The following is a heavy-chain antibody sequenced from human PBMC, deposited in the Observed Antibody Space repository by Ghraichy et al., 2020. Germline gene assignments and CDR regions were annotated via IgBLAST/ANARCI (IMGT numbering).Heavy chain of an antibody. J-gene: IGHJ6*02. Sequence: SGPTLVKPTQTLTLTCTFSGFSLSTSGVGVGWIRQPPGKALEWLALIYWDDDKRYSPSLKSRLTITKDTSKNQVVLTMTNMDPVDTATYYCAHHDLIAAAGSYGMDVWGQGTTVTVSS. CDR1: GFSLSTSGVG. CDR2: IYWDDDK. CDR3: AHHDLIAAAGSYGMDV. D-gene: IGHD6-13*01. V-gene: IGHV2-5*02.